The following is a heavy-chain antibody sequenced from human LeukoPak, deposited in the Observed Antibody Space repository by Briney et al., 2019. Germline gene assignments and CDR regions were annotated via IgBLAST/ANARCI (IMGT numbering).Heavy chain of an antibody. J-gene: IGHJ4*02. CDR1: GYTFTSYG. V-gene: IGHV1-18*01. CDR2: ISAYNGNT. D-gene: IGHD3-3*01. CDR3: ARESERAYYDFWSGYPTFDY. Sequence: ASVKVSCKASGYTFTSYGISWVRQAPGQGLEWMGWISAYNGNTNYAQKLQGRVTMTTDTSTSTAYMELRSLRSDDTAVYYCARESERAYYDFWSGYPTFDYGGQGTLVTVSS.